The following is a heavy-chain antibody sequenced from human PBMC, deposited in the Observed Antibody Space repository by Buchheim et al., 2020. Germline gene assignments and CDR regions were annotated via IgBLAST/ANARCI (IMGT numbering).Heavy chain of an antibody. CDR1: GFTFSSYD. J-gene: IGHJ4*02. CDR3: ARAGSGGDSSGYYLDY. D-gene: IGHD3-22*01. V-gene: IGHV3-13*01. CDR2: IGTAGDT. Sequence: VQLVESGGGLVQPGGSLRLSCAASGFTFSSYDMHWVRQATGKGLEWVSAIGTAGDTYYPGSVKGRFTISRENAKNSLYLQMNSLRAGDTAVYYCARAGSGGDSSGYYLDYWGQGTL.